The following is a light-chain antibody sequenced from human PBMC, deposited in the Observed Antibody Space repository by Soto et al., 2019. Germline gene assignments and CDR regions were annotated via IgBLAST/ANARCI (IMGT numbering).Light chain of an antibody. CDR2: DVT. Sequence: QSVLTQPASVSGSPGQSITISCTGTSSDVGGYNYVSWYQHHPGKAPKLMIYDVTNRPSGVSNRFSGSKSGTTASLTISGLQAEDEADYYCTSYTTSSPYMVFGGGTQLTV. J-gene: IGLJ3*02. CDR3: TSYTTSSPYMV. V-gene: IGLV2-14*03. CDR1: SSDVGGYNY.